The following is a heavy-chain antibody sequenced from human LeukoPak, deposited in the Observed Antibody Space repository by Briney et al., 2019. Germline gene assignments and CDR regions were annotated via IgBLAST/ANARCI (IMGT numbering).Heavy chain of an antibody. Sequence: KPSETLSPTCTVSGGSISSSSYYWGWIRQPPGKGLEWIGSIYYSGSTYYNPSLKSRVTISVDTSKNQFSLKLSSVTAADTAVYYCARGLGQQLGNYGMDVWGQGTTVTVSS. CDR2: IYYSGST. V-gene: IGHV4-39*07. CDR3: ARGLGQQLGNYGMDV. D-gene: IGHD6-13*01. CDR1: GGSISSSSYY. J-gene: IGHJ6*02.